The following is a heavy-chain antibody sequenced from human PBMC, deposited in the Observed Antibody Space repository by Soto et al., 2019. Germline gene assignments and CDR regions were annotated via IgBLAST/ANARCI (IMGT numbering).Heavy chain of an antibody. J-gene: IGHJ3*01. V-gene: IGHV1-2*02. CDR1: GYTFTAYY. CDR3: AFTYFFDGSGYDDPFDV. CDR2: INPNSGGT. D-gene: IGHD3-22*01. Sequence: ASVKVSCKASGYTFTAYYIYWVRQAPGQGLECMGWINPNSGGTDYAQKFQGRVTMTRDTSISTAYMELGRLRSDDTAVYYCAFTYFFDGSGYDDPFDVWGQGTMVTVSS.